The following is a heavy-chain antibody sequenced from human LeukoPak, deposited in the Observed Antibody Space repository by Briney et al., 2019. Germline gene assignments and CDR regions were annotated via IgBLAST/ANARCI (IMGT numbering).Heavy chain of an antibody. J-gene: IGHJ5*02. D-gene: IGHD6-13*01. CDR1: GGTFSSYA. Sequence: SVKVSCKASGGTFSSYAISWVRQAPGQGLEWMGGIIPIFGTANYAQKFQGRVTIAADESTSTDYMELSSLRSEDTAVYYCARGREAAAGTGNWFDPWGQGTLVTVSS. CDR2: IIPIFGTA. V-gene: IGHV1-69*13. CDR3: ARGREAAAGTGNWFDP.